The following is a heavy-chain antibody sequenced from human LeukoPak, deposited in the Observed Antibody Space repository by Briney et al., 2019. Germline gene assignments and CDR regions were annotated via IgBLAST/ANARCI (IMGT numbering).Heavy chain of an antibody. Sequence: SETLSLTCTVAGGSISSSTYNWGWIRQPPGKGLEWIGSVYYTGITYYNPSVESRVTISVDTSKNHFSLELNSVTAADTAVYYCARVHFNFGSGPLIDYFDFWGQGTMVVVSS. CDR2: VYYTGIT. J-gene: IGHJ3*01. CDR3: ARVHFNFGSGPLIDYFDF. D-gene: IGHD6-19*01. V-gene: IGHV4-39*02. CDR1: GGSISSSTYN.